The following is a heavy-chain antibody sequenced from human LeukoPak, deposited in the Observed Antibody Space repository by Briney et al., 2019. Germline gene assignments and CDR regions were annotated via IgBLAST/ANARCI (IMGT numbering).Heavy chain of an antibody. CDR3: AKVSAALEYFDY. D-gene: IGHD6-6*01. J-gene: IGHJ4*02. Sequence: GGSLRLACAASALTFTNYAMSWVRQTPEKGLEWVSATVGSGPDTYHADSVKGRFTVSRDNSKNTLYLQMNSLRAEDTAVYYCAKVSAALEYFDYWGQGTLVTVSS. CDR2: TVGSGPDT. V-gene: IGHV3-23*01. CDR1: ALTFTNYA.